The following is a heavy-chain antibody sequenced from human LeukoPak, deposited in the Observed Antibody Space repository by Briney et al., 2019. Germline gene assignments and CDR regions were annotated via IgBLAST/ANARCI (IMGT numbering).Heavy chain of an antibody. D-gene: IGHD6-13*01. V-gene: IGHV4-4*09. Sequence: SETLSLTCSVSGGSISSYYWSWIRQTPGKGLEWMGYIFTSGSTNYNPSLKSRVTMSVDTSKNQFSLKLSSVTAADTAVYYCARGIAAIGIGWFDPWGQGTLVTVSS. CDR3: ARGIAAIGIGWFDP. CDR1: GGSISSYY. CDR2: IFTSGST. J-gene: IGHJ5*02.